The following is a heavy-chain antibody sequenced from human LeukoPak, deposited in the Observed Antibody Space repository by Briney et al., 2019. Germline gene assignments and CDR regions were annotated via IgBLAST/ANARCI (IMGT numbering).Heavy chain of an antibody. D-gene: IGHD6-19*01. V-gene: IGHV4-39*01. J-gene: IGHJ5*02. CDR3: ARQGMAVAGTNWFDP. CDR2: IYYSGST. Sequence: SETLSLTCTVSGGSISSSSYYWGWIRQPPGKGLEWIGSIYYSGSTYYNPSLKSRVTISVDTSKNQFSLKLSSVTAADTAVYYCARQGMAVAGTNWFDPWGQGTLVTVSS. CDR1: GGSISSSSYY.